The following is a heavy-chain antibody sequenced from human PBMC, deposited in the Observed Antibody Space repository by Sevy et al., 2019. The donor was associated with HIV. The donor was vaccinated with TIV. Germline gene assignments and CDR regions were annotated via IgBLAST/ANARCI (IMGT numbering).Heavy chain of an antibody. Sequence: GGSLRRSCSASEFTFSNYAMHWVRQAPGKGLEWVGFISYDGSNKYYADSVKGRFTISRDNGNNTLYLQMNSLGAEDTAVYYCAKDYRVLLITTIDYWGQGTLVTVSS. V-gene: IGHV3-30*18. CDR3: AKDYRVLLITTIDY. D-gene: IGHD3-22*01. J-gene: IGHJ4*02. CDR2: ISYDGSNK. CDR1: EFTFSNYA.